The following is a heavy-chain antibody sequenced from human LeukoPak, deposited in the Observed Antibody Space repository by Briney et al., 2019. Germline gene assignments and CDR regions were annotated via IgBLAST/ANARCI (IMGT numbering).Heavy chain of an antibody. CDR2: ISYDGSNK. J-gene: IGHJ4*02. CDR3: AKGNLDY. V-gene: IGHV3-30*18. Sequence: PGGSLRLSCAASGFTFGSYGMHWVRQAPGKGLEWVALISYDGSNKYYADSVKGRFTISRDNSKNTLYLQMNSLRAEDTAVYYCAKGNLDYWGQGTLVTVSP. D-gene: IGHD1-14*01. CDR1: GFTFGSYG.